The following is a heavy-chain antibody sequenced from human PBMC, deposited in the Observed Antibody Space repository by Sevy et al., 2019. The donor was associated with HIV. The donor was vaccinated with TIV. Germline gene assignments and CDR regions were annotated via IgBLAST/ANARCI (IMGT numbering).Heavy chain of an antibody. D-gene: IGHD6-13*01. Sequence: GGSLRLSCAASGFTFSSHWMSWVRQAPGKGLEWVAKINQDGSQKYYVDSVKGRFTISKVKRKKSMSLQMNSLRAEDTAVYYCAGDTGGIGLDVWGQGTTVTVSS. V-gene: IGHV3-7*01. CDR2: INQDGSQK. CDR1: GFTFSSHW. CDR3: AGDTGGIGLDV. J-gene: IGHJ6*02.